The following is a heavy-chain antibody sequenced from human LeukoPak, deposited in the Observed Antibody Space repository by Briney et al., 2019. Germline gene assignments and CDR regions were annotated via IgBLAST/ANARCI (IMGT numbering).Heavy chain of an antibody. CDR2: ISGGVGNT. D-gene: IGHD6-13*01. V-gene: IGHV3-23*01. Sequence: RPGGSLRLSCTPSGFTLSSFAMSWVRQAPGKGLEWVSAISGGVGNTYYADSVKGRFTISRDNSKSTLYLQMNSLRAEDTAVYYCAKAPSSWDYFDYWGQGTLVTVSS. CDR1: GFTLSSFA. J-gene: IGHJ4*02. CDR3: AKAPSSWDYFDY.